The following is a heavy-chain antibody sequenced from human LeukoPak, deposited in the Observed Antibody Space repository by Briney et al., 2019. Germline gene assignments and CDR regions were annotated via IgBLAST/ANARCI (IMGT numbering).Heavy chain of an antibody. CDR2: MNPNSGNT. Sequence: ASVKVSCKASGYTFTSYYMHWVRQATGQGLEWMGWMNPNSGNTGYAQKFQGRVTITRNTSISTAYMELSSLRSEDTAVYYCAVGIAVAWDFDYWGQGTLVTVSP. CDR3: AVGIAVAWDFDY. J-gene: IGHJ4*02. CDR1: GYTFTSYY. V-gene: IGHV1-8*03. D-gene: IGHD6-19*01.